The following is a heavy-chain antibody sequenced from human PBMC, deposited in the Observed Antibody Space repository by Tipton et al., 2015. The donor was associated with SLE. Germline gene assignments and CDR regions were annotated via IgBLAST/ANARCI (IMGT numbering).Heavy chain of an antibody. J-gene: IGHJ3*02. CDR1: GGSISSYY. CDR2: IYYSGST. V-gene: IGHV4-59*12. Sequence: TLSLTCTVSGGSISSYYWSWIRQPPGKGLEWIGYIYYSGSTHYNPSLKSRVTISVDTSKNQFSLKLSSVAAADTAVYYCARAKGIATRDDAFDIWGQGTMVTVSS. CDR3: ARAKGIATRDDAFDI. D-gene: IGHD6-6*01.